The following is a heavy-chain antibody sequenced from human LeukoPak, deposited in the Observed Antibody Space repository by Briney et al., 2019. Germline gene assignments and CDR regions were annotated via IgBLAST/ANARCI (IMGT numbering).Heavy chain of an antibody. CDR1: DGSISGYY. V-gene: IGHV4-4*07. D-gene: IGHD6-13*01. J-gene: IGHJ4*02. CDR3: ARDLGSGWYDY. CDR2: MHTSGSS. Sequence: PSETLSLTCSVSDGSISGYYWSWIRQPAGKGLEWIGRMHTSGSSNYNASLKSRITMSVDTSRNQFALRLSSVTAADTAIYYCARDLGSGWYDYWGQGTLVTVSS.